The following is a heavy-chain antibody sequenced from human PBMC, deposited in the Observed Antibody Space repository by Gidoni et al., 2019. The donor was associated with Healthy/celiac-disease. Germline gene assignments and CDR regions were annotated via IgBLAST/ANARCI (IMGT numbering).Heavy chain of an antibody. J-gene: IGHJ6*03. D-gene: IGHD3-3*01. CDR3: ARGWPSPGVVGVVTRARYMDV. Sequence: QVQLQQWGAGLLKPSETLSLTCAVYGGSFSGYSWSWIRQPPGTGLEWIGEINHSGSTNYNPSLKSRVTISVDTSKNQFSLKLSSVTAADTAVYYCARGWPSPGVVGVVTRARYMDVWGKGTTVTVSS. CDR1: GGSFSGYS. CDR2: INHSGST. V-gene: IGHV4-34*01.